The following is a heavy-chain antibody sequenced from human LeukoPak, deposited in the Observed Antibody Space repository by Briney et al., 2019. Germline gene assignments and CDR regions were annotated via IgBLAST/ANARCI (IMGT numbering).Heavy chain of an antibody. J-gene: IGHJ4*02. Sequence: GRSLRLSCAASGFTFSSYAMHWVRQAPGKGLEWVAVISYDGSNKYYADSVKGRFTISRDNSKNTLYLQMNSLRAEDTAVYYCARVSVKLLWFGESPLDYWGQGTLVTVSS. CDR1: GFTFSSYA. CDR2: ISYDGSNK. D-gene: IGHD3-10*01. V-gene: IGHV3-30-3*01. CDR3: ARVSVKLLWFGESPLDY.